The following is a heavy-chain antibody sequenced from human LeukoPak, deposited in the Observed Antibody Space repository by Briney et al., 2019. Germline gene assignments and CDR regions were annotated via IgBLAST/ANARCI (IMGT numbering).Heavy chain of an antibody. Sequence: GGSLRLSCAASGFTFDDYAMHWVRQAPGKGLEWVSGISWNSGSIGYADSVKGRFTISRDNAKNSLYLQMNSLRAEDTALYYCAKALDYGDYGIGGYWGQGTLVTVSS. CDR2: ISWNSGSI. D-gene: IGHD4-17*01. V-gene: IGHV3-9*01. J-gene: IGHJ4*02. CDR1: GFTFDDYA. CDR3: AKALDYGDYGIGGY.